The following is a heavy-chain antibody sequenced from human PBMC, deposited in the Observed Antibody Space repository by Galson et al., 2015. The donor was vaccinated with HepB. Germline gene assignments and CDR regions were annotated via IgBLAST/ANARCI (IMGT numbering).Heavy chain of an antibody. V-gene: IGHV3-13*01. Sequence: SLRLSCAASGFTFSSYAMHWVRQATGKGLEWVSAIGTAGDTYYPGSVKGRFTISRENAKSSLYLQMNSLRAGDTAVYYCARGNWGNALNIGGQETMVTVSS. D-gene: IGHD7-27*01. CDR1: GFTFSSYA. J-gene: IGHJ3*02. CDR2: IGTAGDT. CDR3: ARGNWGNALNI.